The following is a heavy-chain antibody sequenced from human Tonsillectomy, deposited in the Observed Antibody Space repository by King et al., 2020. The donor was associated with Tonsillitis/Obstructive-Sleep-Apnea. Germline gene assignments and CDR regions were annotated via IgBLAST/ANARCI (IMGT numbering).Heavy chain of an antibody. CDR1: GGSFSAYL. CDR2: INHSGDA. D-gene: IGHD1-1*01. J-gene: IGHJ4*02. CDR3: ARGYGTGTTYYFDY. V-gene: IGHV4-34*01. Sequence: VQLQQWGAGLLKPSETLSLTCAVYGGSFSAYLCTWIRQPPGKGLEWIGEINHSGDANYNPSLKSRVTISIDTSKNQFSLKLNSVTAADAAVYYCARGYGTGTTYYFDYWAQGTLVTVSS.